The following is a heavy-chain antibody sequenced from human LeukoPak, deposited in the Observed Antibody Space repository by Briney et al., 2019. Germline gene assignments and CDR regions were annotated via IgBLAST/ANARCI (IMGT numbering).Heavy chain of an antibody. J-gene: IGHJ5*02. V-gene: IGHV1-18*01. CDR3: ARVGGGSCYPTEGP. CDR2: ISAYNGST. Sequence: ASVKVSCKASGYTFTSYGISWVRQAPGQGLEWMGWISAYNGSTNYAQKLQGRATMTTDTSTSTAYMELRSLRSDDTAVYYCARVGGGSCYPTEGPWGQGTLVTVSS. CDR1: GYTFTSYG. D-gene: IGHD2-15*01.